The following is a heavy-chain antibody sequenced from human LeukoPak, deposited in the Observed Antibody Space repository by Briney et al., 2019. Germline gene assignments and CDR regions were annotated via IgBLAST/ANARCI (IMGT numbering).Heavy chain of an antibody. V-gene: IGHV4-34*01. J-gene: IGHJ5*02. D-gene: IGHD6-13*01. Sequence: SETLSLTCAVYGGSFSGYYWSWIRQPPGKGLEWIGEINHSGSTNYNPSLKSRVTISVDTSKNQFSLKLSSVTAADTAVYYCATATYIAAAEDQQNWFDPWGQGTLVTVSS. CDR2: INHSGST. CDR3: ATATYIAAAEDQQNWFDP. CDR1: GGSFSGYY.